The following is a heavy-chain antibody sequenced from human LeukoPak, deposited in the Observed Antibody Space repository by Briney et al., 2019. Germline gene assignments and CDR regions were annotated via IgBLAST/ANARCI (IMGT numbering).Heavy chain of an antibody. CDR1: GGSISSSTYY. CDR2: IHYSGST. J-gene: IGHJ4*02. Sequence: SETLSLTCTVSGGSISSSTYYWGWLRQPPGTGLEWIGSIHYSGSTYYNSSLKSRVTMSVDTSKNQFSLKLSSVTAADTAVYYCARDLAAAGYFDYWGQGTLVTVSS. D-gene: IGHD6-13*01. CDR3: ARDLAAAGYFDY. V-gene: IGHV4-39*07.